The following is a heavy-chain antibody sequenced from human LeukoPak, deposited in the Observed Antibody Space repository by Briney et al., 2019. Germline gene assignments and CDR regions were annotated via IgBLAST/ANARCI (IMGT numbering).Heavy chain of an antibody. CDR2: IKQDGSEK. V-gene: IGHV3-7*03. CDR3: ARVLSGRGSLYDYYYYMDV. J-gene: IGHJ6*03. D-gene: IGHD3-10*01. CDR1: GFTFTTYW. Sequence: GGSLRLSCAASGFTFTTYWMGWVRQAPGKGLEWVANIKQDGSEKYYVDSVKGRFTISRDNVKNSLYLQMNSLRAEDTAVYYCARVLSGRGSLYDYYYYMDVWGKGTTVTISS.